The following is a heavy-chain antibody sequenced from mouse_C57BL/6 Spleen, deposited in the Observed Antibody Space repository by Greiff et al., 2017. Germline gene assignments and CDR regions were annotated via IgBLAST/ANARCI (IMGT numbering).Heavy chain of an antibody. D-gene: IGHD2-5*01. V-gene: IGHV1-52*01. CDR1: GYTFTSYW. CDR2: IDPSDSET. Sequence: QVQLQQPGAELVRPGSSVKLSCKASGYTFTSYWMHWVKQRPIQGLEWIGNIDPSDSETHYNQKFKDKATLTVDKSSSTAYMQLSSLTSEDSAVYYCARPYYSNLYAMDYWGQGTSVTVSS. CDR3: ARPYYSNLYAMDY. J-gene: IGHJ4*01.